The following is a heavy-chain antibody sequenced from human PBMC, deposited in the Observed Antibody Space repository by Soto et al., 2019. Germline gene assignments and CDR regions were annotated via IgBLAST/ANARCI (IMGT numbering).Heavy chain of an antibody. Sequence: SETLSLTCTVSGGSISSYYWSWIRQPPGKGLEWIGYIYYSGSTNYNPSLKSRVTISVDTSKNQFSLKLSSVTAADTAVYYCAREGRIAARRRVYFDYWGQGTLVTVSS. J-gene: IGHJ4*02. CDR2: IYYSGST. CDR1: GGSISSYY. D-gene: IGHD6-6*01. CDR3: AREGRIAARRRVYFDY. V-gene: IGHV4-59*01.